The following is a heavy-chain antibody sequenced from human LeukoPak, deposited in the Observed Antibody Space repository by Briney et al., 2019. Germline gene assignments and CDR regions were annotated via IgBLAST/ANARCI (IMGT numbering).Heavy chain of an antibody. J-gene: IGHJ3*02. CDR3: ARTPGELDAFDI. CDR1: GFTFSSYA. V-gene: IGHV3-30*04. Sequence: GGSLRLSCAASGFTFSSYAMHWVRQAPGKGLEWVAVISYDGSNKYYADSVKGRFTISRDNSKNTLYLQMNSLRAEDTAVYYCARTPGELDAFDIWGQGTMVTVSS. CDR2: ISYDGSNK. D-gene: IGHD1-26*01.